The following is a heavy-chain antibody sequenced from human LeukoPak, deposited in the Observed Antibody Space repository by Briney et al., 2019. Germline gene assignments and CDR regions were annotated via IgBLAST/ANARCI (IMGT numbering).Heavy chain of an antibody. J-gene: IGHJ4*02. CDR3: VKDRINYGSGSPALFDY. CDR2: ISSNGGDT. Sequence: GGSLRLSCSASGFTFSSYAIHWVRQAPGKGLESVSAISSNGGDTYYADSVKGRFTISRDNSKNTLYLQMSSLRAEDTAVYYCVKDRINYGSGSPALFDYWGQGTLVTVSS. V-gene: IGHV3-64D*09. CDR1: GFTFSSYA. D-gene: IGHD3-10*01.